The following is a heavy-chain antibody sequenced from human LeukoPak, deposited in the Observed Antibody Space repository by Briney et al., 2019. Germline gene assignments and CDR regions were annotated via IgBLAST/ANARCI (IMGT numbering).Heavy chain of an antibody. CDR2: IYTSGST. CDR3: ARDLTVVTRNAFDI. J-gene: IGHJ3*02. V-gene: IGHV4-4*07. D-gene: IGHD3-22*01. CDR1: GGSISSYY. Sequence: PSETLSLTCTVSGGSISSYYWSWIRQPAGKGLEWIGRIYTSGSTNYNPSLKSRVTMSVDTSKNQFSLKLSSVTAADTAVYYCARDLTVVTRNAFDIWGQGTMVTVSS.